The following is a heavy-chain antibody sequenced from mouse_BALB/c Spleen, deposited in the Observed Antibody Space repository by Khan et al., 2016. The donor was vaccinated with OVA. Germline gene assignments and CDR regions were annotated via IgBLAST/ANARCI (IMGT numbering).Heavy chain of an antibody. CDR1: GFSLSASGVS. J-gene: IGHJ3*01. V-gene: IGHV8-12*01. D-gene: IGHD2-4*01. CDR2: IYWDDDK. CDR3: ARRPRGVYSDYRFAY. Sequence: QVTLKESGPGILQPSQTLNLTCSFSGFSLSASGVSVSWIRQPSGKGLEWLAHIYWDDDKRYNPSLKSRLTISKDTSRNQVFLKLTSVDTADTATYYCARRPRGVYSDYRFAYWGQGTLVTVSA.